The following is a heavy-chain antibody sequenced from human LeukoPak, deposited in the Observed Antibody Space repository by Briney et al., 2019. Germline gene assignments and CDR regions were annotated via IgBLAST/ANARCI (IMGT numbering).Heavy chain of an antibody. J-gene: IGHJ5*02. Sequence: GGSLRLSCAASGFTFDDYAMHWVRQAPGKGLEWVSGISWNSGSIGYADSVKGRFTISRDNAKNSLYLQMNSLRAEDTAVYYCATAPSIFGANWFDPWGQGTLVTVSS. CDR3: ATAPSIFGANWFDP. CDR2: ISWNSGSI. V-gene: IGHV3-9*01. D-gene: IGHD3-3*02. CDR1: GFTFDDYA.